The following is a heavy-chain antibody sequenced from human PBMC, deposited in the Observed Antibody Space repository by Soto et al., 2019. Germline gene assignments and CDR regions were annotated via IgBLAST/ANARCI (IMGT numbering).Heavy chain of an antibody. Sequence: GASVKVSCKSSGYRFETYAMSWLRQCPGQGLEWMGWISSYNIDTYYAPKFQDRVTMTKDTSTGTAYMELRSLRSDDTAVYYCARGHGVIIGAMDAWGQGTTVTVSS. CDR1: GYRFETYA. CDR3: ARGHGVIIGAMDA. V-gene: IGHV1-18*01. D-gene: IGHD3-3*01. CDR2: ISSYNIDT. J-gene: IGHJ6*02.